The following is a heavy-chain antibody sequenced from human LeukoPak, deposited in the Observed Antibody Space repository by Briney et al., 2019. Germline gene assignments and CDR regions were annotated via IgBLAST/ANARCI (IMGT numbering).Heavy chain of an antibody. CDR1: GFTFTTYA. CDR2: IRSKAYGGTT. D-gene: IGHD2-21*02. Sequence: GGSLRLSCAASGFTFTTYAMSWFRQAPGKGLEWVGFIRSKAYGGTTEYAASVKGRFTISRDDSKSIAYLQMNSLKTEDTAVYYCTRDCGGDCSIDYWGQGTLVTVSS. CDR3: TRDCGGDCSIDY. J-gene: IGHJ4*02. V-gene: IGHV3-49*03.